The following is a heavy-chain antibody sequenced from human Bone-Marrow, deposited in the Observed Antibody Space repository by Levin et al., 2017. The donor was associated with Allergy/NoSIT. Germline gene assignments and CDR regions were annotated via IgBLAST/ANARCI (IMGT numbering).Heavy chain of an antibody. CDR3: ALSPLDYGNHRWFNS. Sequence: GGSLRLSCKASGGTFSSYVLTWLRQAPGQGLEWMGGVIPVYGSPIYAQKFQGRLAISADDSTRTGYMELTSLTSVDTAIYYCALSPLDYGNHRWFNSWGQGTLVTVAS. D-gene: IGHD4-17*01. V-gene: IGHV1-69*01. CDR2: VIPVYGSP. J-gene: IGHJ5*01. CDR1: GGTFSSYV.